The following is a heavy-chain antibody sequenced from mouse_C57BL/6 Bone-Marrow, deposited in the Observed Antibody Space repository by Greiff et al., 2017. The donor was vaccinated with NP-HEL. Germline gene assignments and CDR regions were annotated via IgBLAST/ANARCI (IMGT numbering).Heavy chain of an antibody. J-gene: IGHJ2*01. CDR2: IDPENGDT. D-gene: IGHD1-1*01. Sequence: EVQLQQSGAELVRPGASVKLSCTASGFNIKDDYMHWVKQRPEQGLEWIGWIDPENGDTEYASKFQGKATIKADTSSNTAYLQLSSLTSEDTAVYYCTLLLLRRFDYWGQGTTLTVSS. CDR3: TLLLLRRFDY. V-gene: IGHV14-4*01. CDR1: GFNIKDDY.